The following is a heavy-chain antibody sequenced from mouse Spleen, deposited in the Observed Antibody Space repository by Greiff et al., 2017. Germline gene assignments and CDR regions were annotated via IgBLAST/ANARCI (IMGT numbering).Heavy chain of an antibody. CDR2: IWSGGST. D-gene: IGHD1-1*01. CDR1: GFSLTSYG. J-gene: IGHJ1*03. V-gene: IGHV2-2*01. CDR3: ARDYYGSSYVGYFDV. Sequence: QVQLKESGPGLVQPSQSLSITCTVSGFSLTSYGVHWVRQSPGKGLEWLGVIWSGGSTDYNAAFISRLSISKDNSKRQVFFKMNSLQADDTAIYYCARDYYGSSYVGYFDVWGTGTTVTVSS.